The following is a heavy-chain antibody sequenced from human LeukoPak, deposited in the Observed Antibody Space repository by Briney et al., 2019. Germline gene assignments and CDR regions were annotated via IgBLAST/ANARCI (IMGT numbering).Heavy chain of an antibody. CDR3: ASPMISDSSGYYYGDY. D-gene: IGHD3-22*01. J-gene: IGHJ4*02. Sequence: GGSLRLSCAASGFTFSSYAMHWVRQAPGKGLEWVAVISYDGSNKYYADSVKGRFTIPRDNSKNTLYLQMNSLRAEDTAVYYCASPMISDSSGYYYGDYWGQGTLVTVSS. CDR2: ISYDGSNK. CDR1: GFTFSSYA. V-gene: IGHV3-30-3*01.